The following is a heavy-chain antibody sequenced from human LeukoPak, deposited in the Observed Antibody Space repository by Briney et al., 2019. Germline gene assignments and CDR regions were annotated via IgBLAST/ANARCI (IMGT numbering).Heavy chain of an antibody. CDR3: ARIIAVAALGWRRAYYYYMDV. V-gene: IGHV4-59*11. CDR1: GGSISRHY. CDR2: IYYSGST. D-gene: IGHD6-19*01. Sequence: SETLSLTCTVSGGSISRHYWSWIRQPPGKGLEWIGYIYYSGSTNYNPSLKSRVTISVDTSKNQFSLKLSSVTAADTAVYYCARIIAVAALGWRRAYYYYMDVWGKGTTVTVSS. J-gene: IGHJ6*03.